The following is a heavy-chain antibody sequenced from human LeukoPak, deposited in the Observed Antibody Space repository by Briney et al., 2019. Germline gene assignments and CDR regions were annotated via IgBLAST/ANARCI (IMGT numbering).Heavy chain of an antibody. CDR1: GYSFAKYW. V-gene: IGHV5-51*01. D-gene: IGHD6-19*01. CDR2: IYPGDSDT. CDR3: ARRGPSSGRDNWFDP. Sequence: GESLKISCKGSGYSFAKYWIGWVRQMPGKGLEWMGIIYPGDSDTRYSPSFQGQVTISADKSISTAYLQWSSLKASDTAMYYCARRGPSSGRDNWFDPWGQGTLVTVSS. J-gene: IGHJ5*02.